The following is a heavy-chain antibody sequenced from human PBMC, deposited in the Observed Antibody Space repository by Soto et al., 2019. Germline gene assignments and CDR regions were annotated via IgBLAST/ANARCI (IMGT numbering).Heavy chain of an antibody. V-gene: IGHV3-23*01. CDR3: AKAHTYYYDSSGYFFDY. Sequence: PGGSLRLSCAASGFTFSSYAMSWVRQAPGKGLEWVSAISGSGGSTYYADSVKGRFTISRDNSKNTLYLQMNSLRAEGTAVYYCAKAHTYYYDSSGYFFDYWGQGTLVTVSS. D-gene: IGHD3-22*01. J-gene: IGHJ4*02. CDR2: ISGSGGST. CDR1: GFTFSSYA.